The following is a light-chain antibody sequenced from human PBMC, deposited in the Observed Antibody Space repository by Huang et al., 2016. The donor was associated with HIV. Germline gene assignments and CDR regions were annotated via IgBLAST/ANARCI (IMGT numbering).Light chain of an antibody. CDR2: AAS. J-gene: IGKJ2*01. Sequence: IQMTQSPSSVAASVGDRVSITCRASEPISGWLAWYQQQPGKAPKLLVSAASSLPNGVPSRFSGSGSGTDFTLTISSLQPEDSATYYCQQIYTFPHTFGQGTKLEIK. CDR3: QQIYTFPHT. V-gene: IGKV1-12*01. CDR1: EPISGW.